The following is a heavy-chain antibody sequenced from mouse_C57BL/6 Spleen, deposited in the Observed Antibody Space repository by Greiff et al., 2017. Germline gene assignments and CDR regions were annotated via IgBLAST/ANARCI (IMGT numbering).Heavy chain of an antibody. CDR2: IRSKSSNYAT. D-gene: IGHD4-1*01. V-gene: IGHV10-3*01. Sequence: EVQLVESGGGLVQPKGSLKLSCAASGFTFNTYAMHWVRQAPGKGLEWVARIRSKSSNYATYYADSVKDRFTISRDDSQSMLYLQMNNLNAEDTAMYYCVREVGWDGYFDYWGQGTTLTVSS. CDR3: VREVGWDGYFDY. CDR1: GFTFNTYA. J-gene: IGHJ2*01.